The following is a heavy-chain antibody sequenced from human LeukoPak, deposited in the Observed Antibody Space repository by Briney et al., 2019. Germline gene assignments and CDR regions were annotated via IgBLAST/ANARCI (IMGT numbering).Heavy chain of an antibody. Sequence: RASVKVSCKASGYTFTSYYMHWVRQAPGQGLEWMGIINPSGGSTSYAQKFQGRVTMTRDTSTSTVYMELSSLRSEDTAVYYCARDHLLFRQPPNWFDPWGQGTLVTVSS. CDR1: GYTFTSYY. CDR3: ARDHLLFRQPPNWFDP. V-gene: IGHV1-46*01. D-gene: IGHD1-14*01. CDR2: INPSGGST. J-gene: IGHJ5*02.